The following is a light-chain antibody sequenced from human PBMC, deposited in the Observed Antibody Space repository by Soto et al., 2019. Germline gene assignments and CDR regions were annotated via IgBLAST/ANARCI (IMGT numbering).Light chain of an antibody. CDR2: AAS. CDR3: QRIKSYPIV. J-gene: IGKJ5*01. CDR1: QGISTY. Sequence: DIQVTQGPSFLSASVGDRVTITCRASQGISTYLAWYQQKPGKAPKLLIYAASTLQSGVPSRFSGSASGTEFTLTFSSLQPEDFATYYCQRIKSYPIVFGLGIRLEI. V-gene: IGKV1-9*01.